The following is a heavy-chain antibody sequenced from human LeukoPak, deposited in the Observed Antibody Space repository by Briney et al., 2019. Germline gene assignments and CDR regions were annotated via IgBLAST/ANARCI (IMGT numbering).Heavy chain of an antibody. CDR3: ATGYKYYFDY. CDR1: GFTFSSYG. V-gene: IGHV3-30*03. D-gene: IGHD3-9*01. Sequence: GGSLRLSCAASGFTFSSYGMHLVRQAPGKGLEWVAVISYDGSNKYYADSVKGRFTISRDNSKNTLYLQMNSLRAEDTAVYYCATGYKYYFDYWGQGTLVTVSS. J-gene: IGHJ4*02. CDR2: ISYDGSNK.